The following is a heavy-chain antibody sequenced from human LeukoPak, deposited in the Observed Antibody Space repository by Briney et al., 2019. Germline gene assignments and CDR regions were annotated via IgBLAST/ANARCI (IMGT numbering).Heavy chain of an antibody. J-gene: IGHJ4*02. CDR3: ARSRYWLFPYFDY. V-gene: IGHV4-39*01. D-gene: IGHD3-9*01. CDR2: IYYSGNT. Sequence: SETLSLTCTVSGDSISTSNSYWGWIRQPPGKGLEWIGSIYYSGNTYYNASLESRVTISVDTSKNQFSLKLTSVTAADTAVYYCARSRYWLFPYFDYWGQGTLVTVSS. CDR1: GDSISTSNSY.